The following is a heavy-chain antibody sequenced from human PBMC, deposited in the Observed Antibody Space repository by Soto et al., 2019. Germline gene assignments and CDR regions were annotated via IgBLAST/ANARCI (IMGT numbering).Heavy chain of an antibody. D-gene: IGHD5-18*01. Sequence: EVQLVESGGGLVKPGGSLRLSCAASGFTFSNAWMSWVRQAPGKGLEWVGRIKSKTDGGTTDYAAPVKGRFTISRDNSKNTLYLQMNSLRAEDTAVYYCANRHVDTAMLYYYYGMDVWGQGTTVTVSS. CDR2: IKSKTDGGTT. J-gene: IGHJ6*02. CDR1: GFTFSNAW. CDR3: ANRHVDTAMLYYYYGMDV. V-gene: IGHV3-15*01.